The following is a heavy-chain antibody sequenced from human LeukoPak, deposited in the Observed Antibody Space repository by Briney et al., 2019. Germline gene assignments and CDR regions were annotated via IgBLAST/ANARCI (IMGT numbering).Heavy chain of an antibody. CDR3: ARDPEDYGSGSL. CDR2: IYYSGST. Sequence: SETLSLTCTVSGGSISSFYWSWIRQPPGKGLEWIGYIYYSGSTNYNPSLKSRVTISVDTSKNQFSLKLSSVTAADTAVYYCARDPEDYGSGSLWGQGTLVAVSS. D-gene: IGHD3-10*01. CDR1: GGSISSFY. J-gene: IGHJ4*02. V-gene: IGHV4-59*01.